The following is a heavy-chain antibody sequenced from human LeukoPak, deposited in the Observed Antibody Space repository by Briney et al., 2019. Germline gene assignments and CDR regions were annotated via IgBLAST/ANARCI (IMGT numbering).Heavy chain of an antibody. J-gene: IGHJ4*02. CDR3: ARGGLEPVDY. CDR1: GFTFSRYW. V-gene: IGHV3-74*01. CDR2: INPEETTT. D-gene: IGHD1-14*01. Sequence: PGGSLRLSCAASGFTFSRYWMHWVRQAPGKGLGWISRINPEETTTSYADSVRGRFTISRDNAKNTLYLEMNSLRTEDTAVYYCARGGLEPVDYWGQGSLVTVSS.